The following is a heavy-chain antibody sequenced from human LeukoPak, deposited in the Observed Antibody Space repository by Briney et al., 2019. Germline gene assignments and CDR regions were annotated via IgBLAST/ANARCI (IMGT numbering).Heavy chain of an antibody. Sequence: PSETLSLTCTVSGGSISSYYWSWLRQPAGKGLEWIGRTYTSGSTNYNPSLKSRVTMSVDTSKNQFSLKLSSVTAADTAVYYCARDYCSGGSCWFDPWGQGTLVTVSS. J-gene: IGHJ5*02. CDR1: GGSISSYY. CDR2: TYTSGST. D-gene: IGHD2-15*01. CDR3: ARDYCSGGSCWFDP. V-gene: IGHV4-4*07.